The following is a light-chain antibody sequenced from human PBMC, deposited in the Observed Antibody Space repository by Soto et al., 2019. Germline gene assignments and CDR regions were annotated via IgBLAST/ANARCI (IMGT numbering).Light chain of an antibody. CDR1: SDNY. CDR2: GVT. Sequence: QSALTQPASVSGSPGQSITISCTGTSDNYVSWYQQHPGKVPKLMIYGVTNRPSGVPDRFSGSKSGNTASLTISGLQTEDEADYYCSSCTNSRTLLFGAGTKVTVL. CDR3: SSCTNSRTLL. V-gene: IGLV2-14*01. J-gene: IGLJ1*01.